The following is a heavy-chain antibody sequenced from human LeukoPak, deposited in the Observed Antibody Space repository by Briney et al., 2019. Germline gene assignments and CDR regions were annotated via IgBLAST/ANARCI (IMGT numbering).Heavy chain of an antibody. Sequence: GGSLRLSCAASGFTVSTNYMNWVRQAPGKGLEWVSVIYSGGSTYYADSVKGRFTISRDNSKNTLYLHMNSLRAEDTAVYYCAKVPTYYYDSRGEYYFDYWGQGTLVTVSS. CDR1: GFTVSTNY. CDR2: IYSGGST. J-gene: IGHJ4*02. V-gene: IGHV3-53*01. D-gene: IGHD3-22*01. CDR3: AKVPTYYYDSRGEYYFDY.